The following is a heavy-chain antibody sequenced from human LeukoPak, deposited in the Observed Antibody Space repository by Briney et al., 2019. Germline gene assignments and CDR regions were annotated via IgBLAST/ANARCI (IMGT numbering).Heavy chain of an antibody. D-gene: IGHD6-19*01. Sequence: GGSLRLSCAASGFIFINYAMTWVRQAPGKGPEWVSGFTGGGGGAYYADSVRGRFTISRDNSMNTLSLHMNSLRAEDTAIYYCARGHNSGSFYYMDVWGKGTTVTVSS. V-gene: IGHV3-23*01. CDR2: FTGGGGGA. CDR3: ARGHNSGSFYYMDV. CDR1: GFIFINYA. J-gene: IGHJ6*03.